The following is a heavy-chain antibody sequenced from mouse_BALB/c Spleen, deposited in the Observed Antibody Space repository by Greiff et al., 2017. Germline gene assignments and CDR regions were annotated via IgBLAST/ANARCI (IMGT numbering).Heavy chain of an antibody. J-gene: IGHJ3*01. D-gene: IGHD2-3*01. CDR3: ARYDGYLFAY. Sequence: VHLVESGPQLVRPGASVKISCKASGYSFTSYWMHWVKQRPGQGLEWIGMIDPSDSETRLNQKFKDKATLTVDKSSSTAYMQLSSPTSEDSAVYYCARYDGYLFAYWGQGTLVTVSA. CDR2: IDPSDSET. V-gene: IGHV1S126*01. CDR1: GYSFTSYW.